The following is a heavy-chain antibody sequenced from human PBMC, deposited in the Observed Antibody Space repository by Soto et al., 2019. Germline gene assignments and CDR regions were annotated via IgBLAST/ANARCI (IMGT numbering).Heavy chain of an antibody. CDR2: IYHIGSP. CDR1: GRSVSSGGYY. J-gene: IGHJ5*02. CDR3: VRDRALDSSGHWFDT. Sequence: LSLTCTVSGRSVSSGGYYWTWIRQHPGRGLEWIGYIYHIGSPYYNPSLESRVTISLDTSKNQFSLNLTSVTAADTAIYYCVRDRALDSSGHWFDTWGQGTLVTVSS. D-gene: IGHD6-19*01. V-gene: IGHV4-31*03.